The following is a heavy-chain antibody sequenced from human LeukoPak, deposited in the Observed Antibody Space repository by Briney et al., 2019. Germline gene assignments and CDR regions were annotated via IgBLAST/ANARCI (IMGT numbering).Heavy chain of an antibody. Sequence: GESLKISCKCSGYSFTSYWIGWVRQMPGKGLEWMGIIYPGDSDTRYSPSFQGQVTISADKSISTAYLQWSSLKASDPAMYYCARHYYDSSGTQPFDYWGQGTLVTVSS. V-gene: IGHV5-51*01. CDR1: GYSFTSYW. J-gene: IGHJ4*02. CDR2: IYPGDSDT. CDR3: ARHYYDSSGTQPFDY. D-gene: IGHD3-22*01.